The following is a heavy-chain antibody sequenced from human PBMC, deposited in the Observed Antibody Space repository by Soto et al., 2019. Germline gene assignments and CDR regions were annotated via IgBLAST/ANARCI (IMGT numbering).Heavy chain of an antibody. CDR1: GFTFADYA. CDR2: IRSKDYGEAK. V-gene: IGHV3-49*03. CDR3: TRGRVSLDY. Sequence: PGGSLRLSCTACGFTFADYALNWFRQAPGKGLEWVAIIRSKDYGEAKDYAASVKGRFTISRDDSKNIAYLQMNSLKTEDTAVYYCTRGRVSLDYWGQGAQVTVSS. J-gene: IGHJ4*02.